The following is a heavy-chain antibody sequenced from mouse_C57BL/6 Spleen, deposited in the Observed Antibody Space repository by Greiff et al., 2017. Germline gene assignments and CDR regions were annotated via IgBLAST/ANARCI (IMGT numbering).Heavy chain of an antibody. CDR3: ARWTTVVEGYFDY. J-gene: IGHJ2*01. CDR2: INPGSGGT. V-gene: IGHV1-54*01. Sequence: QVQLQQSGAELVRPGTSVKVSCKASGYAFTNYLIEWVKQRPGQGLEWIGVINPGSGGTNYNEKFKGKATLTADKSSSTAYMQLSSLTSEDSAVYFCARWTTVVEGYFDYWGQGTTLTVSS. CDR1: GYAFTNYL. D-gene: IGHD1-1*01.